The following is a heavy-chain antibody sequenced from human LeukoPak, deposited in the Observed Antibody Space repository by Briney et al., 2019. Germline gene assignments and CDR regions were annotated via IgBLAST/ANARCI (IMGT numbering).Heavy chain of an antibody. CDR2: IYTSGST. Sequence: PSETLSLTCTVSGGSISSYYWSWIRQPAGKGLEWIGRIYTSGSTNYNPSLKSRVTMSVDTSKNQFSLKLSSVIAADTAVYYCAREEDIVVVPADQRGGWFDPWGQGTLVTVSS. V-gene: IGHV4-4*07. J-gene: IGHJ5*02. CDR1: GGSISSYY. D-gene: IGHD2-2*01. CDR3: AREEDIVVVPADQRGGWFDP.